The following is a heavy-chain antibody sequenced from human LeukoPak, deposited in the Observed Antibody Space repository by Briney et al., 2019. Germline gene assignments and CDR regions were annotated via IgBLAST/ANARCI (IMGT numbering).Heavy chain of an antibody. J-gene: IGHJ4*02. CDR2: IIPILGIA. Sequence: ASVKVSCTASGGTFSSYAISWVRQAPGQGLEWMGRIIPILGIANYAQKFQGRVTITADKSTSTAYMELSSLRSEDTAVYYCARTPTVAGSPPFDYWGQGTLVTVSS. CDR1: GGTFSSYA. CDR3: ARTPTVAGSPPFDY. V-gene: IGHV1-69*04. D-gene: IGHD6-19*01.